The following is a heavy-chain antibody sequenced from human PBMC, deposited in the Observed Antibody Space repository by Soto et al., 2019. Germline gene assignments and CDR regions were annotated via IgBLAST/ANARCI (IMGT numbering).Heavy chain of an antibody. CDR3: ARDGEAYCSRVPCYVGPFGYYYYGMDV. D-gene: IGHD2-2*01. V-gene: IGHV1-69*18. J-gene: IGHJ6*02. CDR1: GGSVSSYG. Sequence: QVQLVQSGTEVKKPGSSVKVSCKASGGSVSSYGISWVRQAPGQGLEWVVTLIPISGKTDYAQKFQGRVTITADESTNTVYMELRSLRSGDTAVYYCARDGEAYCSRVPCYVGPFGYYYYGMDVWGQGTTVSISS. CDR2: LIPISGKT.